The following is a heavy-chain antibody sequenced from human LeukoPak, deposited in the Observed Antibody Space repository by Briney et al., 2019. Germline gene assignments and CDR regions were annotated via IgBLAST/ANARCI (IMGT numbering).Heavy chain of an antibody. J-gene: IGHJ5*02. Sequence: PSETLSLTCTVSGYSISSAYYWGWIRTPPGKGLEGIASIYHSGSTYYNPSLKSRVTISVDTSKNQFSLKLSSVTAADTAVYYCARAAVPAAIFLNWFDPWGQGTVVTVSS. D-gene: IGHD2-2*01. CDR2: IYHSGST. CDR3: ARAAVPAAIFLNWFDP. CDR1: GYSISSAYY. V-gene: IGHV4-38-2*02.